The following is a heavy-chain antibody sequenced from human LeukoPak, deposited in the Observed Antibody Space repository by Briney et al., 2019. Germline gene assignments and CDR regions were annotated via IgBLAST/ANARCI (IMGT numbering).Heavy chain of an antibody. J-gene: IGHJ3*02. CDR3: ARHFGSGRDSSGYYHDAFDI. Sequence: PSETLSLTCTVSDYSISSGYGYYWGWIRQPPGKGLEWIGNIYHSGITYYNHFNSSLKSRVTISVDTSKNQFSLKLSSVTAADTAVYYCARHFGSGRDSSGYYHDAFDIWGQGTMVTVSS. CDR1: DYSISSGYGYY. D-gene: IGHD3-22*01. CDR2: IYHSGIT. V-gene: IGHV4-38-2*02.